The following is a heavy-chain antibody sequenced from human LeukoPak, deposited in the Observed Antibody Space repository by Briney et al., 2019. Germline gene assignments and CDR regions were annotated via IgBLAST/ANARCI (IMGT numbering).Heavy chain of an antibody. V-gene: IGHV3-7*04. CDR3: ARGEGGNFDY. CDR1: GFTFRSYW. D-gene: IGHD3-16*01. CDR2: IKLDGSEK. J-gene: IGHJ4*02. Sequence: PGGSLRLSCAASGFTFRSYWMSWVRQAPGKGLEWVANIKLDGSEKYYVDSVKGRFTISRDNAKSSLYMQMNSLRAEDTAFYYCARGEGGNFDYWGQGTQVTVSS.